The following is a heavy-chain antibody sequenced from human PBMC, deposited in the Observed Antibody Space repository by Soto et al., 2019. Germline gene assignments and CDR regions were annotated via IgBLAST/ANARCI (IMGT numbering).Heavy chain of an antibody. CDR3: ARVRGDIVVVPAATPYYYYGMDV. V-gene: IGHV1-18*01. CDR2: ISAYNGNT. Sequence: ASVKVSCKASGYTFTSYGISCVRQAPGQGLEWMGWISAYNGNTNYAQKLQGRVTMTTDTSTSTAYMELRSLRSDDTAVYYCARVRGDIVVVPAATPYYYYGMDVWGQGTTVTVSS. J-gene: IGHJ6*02. CDR1: GYTFTSYG. D-gene: IGHD2-2*01.